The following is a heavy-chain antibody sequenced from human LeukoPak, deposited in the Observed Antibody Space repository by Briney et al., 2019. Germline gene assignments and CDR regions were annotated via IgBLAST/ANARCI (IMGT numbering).Heavy chain of an antibody. CDR2: IYYSGST. V-gene: IGHV4-59*01. CDR1: GGSISTYY. Sequence: SETLSLTCTVSGGSISTYYWSWIRQPPGKGLEWIGYIYYSGSTKYNPSLKSRVTMPVDTSKNQFSLKLSSVTAADTAVYYCASSTSGWHDYWGQGTLVTVSS. CDR3: ASSTSGWHDY. D-gene: IGHD6-19*01. J-gene: IGHJ4*02.